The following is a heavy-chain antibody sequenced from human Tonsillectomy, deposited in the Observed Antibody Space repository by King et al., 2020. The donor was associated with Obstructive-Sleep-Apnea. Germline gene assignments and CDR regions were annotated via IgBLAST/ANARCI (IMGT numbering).Heavy chain of an antibody. Sequence: TLKESGPALVKPTQTLTLTCTFSGFSLSTSGMCVSWIRQPPGKALEWLARIDWDDDKYYSTSLKTRLTISKDTSKNQVVLTMTNMDPVDTATYYCARYAAVDYYYYGMDAWGQGTTVTVSS. CDR1: GFSLSTSGMC. V-gene: IGHV2-70*11. J-gene: IGHJ6*02. D-gene: IGHD6-13*01. CDR3: ARYAAVDYYYYGMDA. CDR2: IDWDDDK.